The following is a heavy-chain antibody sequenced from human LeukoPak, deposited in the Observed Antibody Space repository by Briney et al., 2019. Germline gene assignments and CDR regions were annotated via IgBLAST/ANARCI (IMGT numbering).Heavy chain of an antibody. Sequence: SETLSLTCTVSGGSISSYYWSWIRQPAGKGLEWIGRIYTSGSTNYNPSLKSRVTMSVDTSKNQFSLKLSSVTAADTAVYYCAREAHYYDCSGYVNWFDPWGQGTLVTVSS. CDR2: IYTSGST. J-gene: IGHJ5*02. V-gene: IGHV4-4*07. CDR3: AREAHYYDCSGYVNWFDP. CDR1: GGSISSYY. D-gene: IGHD3-22*01.